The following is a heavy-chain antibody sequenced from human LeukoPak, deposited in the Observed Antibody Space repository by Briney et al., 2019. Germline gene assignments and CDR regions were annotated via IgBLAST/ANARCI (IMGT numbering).Heavy chain of an antibody. CDR3: AKSNGYGLIDY. D-gene: IGHD5-12*01. CDR1: GASISSSNYY. CDR2: IYSSGNT. J-gene: IGHJ4*02. Sequence: SETLSLTCAVSGASISSSNYYWGWVRQSPGKGLEWIGNIYSSGNTYYNAPLKSRVTMYIDTSKNQFSLKLSSVTAADTAMYYCAKSNGYGLIDYWGQGTLVTVSS. V-gene: IGHV4-39*01.